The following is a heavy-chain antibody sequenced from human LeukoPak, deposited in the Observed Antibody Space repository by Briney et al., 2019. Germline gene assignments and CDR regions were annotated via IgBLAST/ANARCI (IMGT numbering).Heavy chain of an antibody. CDR1: GGSISSGGYY. CDR2: IYYSGST. V-gene: IGHV4-31*03. J-gene: IGHJ4*02. CDR3: ARGLSARVITIGKPTFGFDY. D-gene: IGHD3-10*01. Sequence: NPSETLSLTYTVSGGSISSGGYYWSWIRQHPGKGLEWIGNIYYSGSTYYNPSLKSRVTTSIDTSKNQFSLKLSSVTVADTAVYYCARGLSARVITIGKPTFGFDYWGQGTLVTVSS.